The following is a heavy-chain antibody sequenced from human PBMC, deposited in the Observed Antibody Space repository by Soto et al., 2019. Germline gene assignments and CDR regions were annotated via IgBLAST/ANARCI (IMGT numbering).Heavy chain of an antibody. J-gene: IGHJ1*01. Sequence: EVQLVESGGGLIQPGRSLRLSCAASGFTFDDHAMHWVRQAPGKGLEWVSGISWNSGDIGYADSVKGRFTISRDNAKNTLYLQMNSLRTEDTPVYYCENDVGVSGTSGCDQYWGQGNLVTVSS. D-gene: IGHD1-26*01. CDR3: ENDVGVSGTSGCDQY. CDR2: ISWNSGDI. V-gene: IGHV3-9*01. CDR1: GFTFDDHA.